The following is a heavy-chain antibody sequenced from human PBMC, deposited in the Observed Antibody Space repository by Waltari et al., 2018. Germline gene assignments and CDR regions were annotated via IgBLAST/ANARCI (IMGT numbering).Heavy chain of an antibody. D-gene: IGHD3-9*01. CDR2: ISGSGGST. V-gene: IGHV3-23*01. CDR1: GFTFSSYA. Sequence: EVQLLESGGGLVQPGGSLRLSCAASGFTFSSYAMSWVRQAPGKGLEWVSAISGSGGSTYYADSVKGRFTISRDNSENTRYLQRNSLRAEDTAVYYCAKDRKRYFDWLFDYWGQGTLVTVSS. J-gene: IGHJ4*02. CDR3: AKDRKRYFDWLFDY.